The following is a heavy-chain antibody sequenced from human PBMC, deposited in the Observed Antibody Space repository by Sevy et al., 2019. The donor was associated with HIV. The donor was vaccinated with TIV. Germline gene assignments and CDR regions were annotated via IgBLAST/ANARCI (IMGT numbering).Heavy chain of an antibody. CDR2: IIPIFGTA. CDR1: GGTFSSYA. D-gene: IGHD6-13*01. Sequence: ASVKVSCKASGGTFSSYAISWVRQAPGQGLEWMGGIIPIFGTANYAQKFQGRVTITVDKSTSTAYMELSSLRSEDTAVYYCARDLSMVAAAGKGYFDYWGQGTLVTVSS. V-gene: IGHV1-69*06. J-gene: IGHJ4*02. CDR3: ARDLSMVAAAGKGYFDY.